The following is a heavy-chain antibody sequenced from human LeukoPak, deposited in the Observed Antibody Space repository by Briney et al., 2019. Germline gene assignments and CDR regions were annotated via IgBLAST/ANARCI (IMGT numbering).Heavy chain of an antibody. J-gene: IGHJ4*02. V-gene: IGHV4-34*01. Sequence: PSETLSLTCAVYGGSFSGYYWSWIRQPPGKGLEWIGEINHIGSTNYNPSLKSRVTISVDTSKTQFSLKLSSVTAADTAVYYCARGYPSELQLGGYFDYWGQGTLVTVSS. D-gene: IGHD5-24*01. CDR2: INHIGST. CDR1: GGSFSGYY. CDR3: ARGYPSELQLGGYFDY.